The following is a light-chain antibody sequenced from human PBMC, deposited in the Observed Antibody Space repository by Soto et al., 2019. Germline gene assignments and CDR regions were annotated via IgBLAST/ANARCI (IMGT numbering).Light chain of an antibody. CDR2: EVR. J-gene: IGLJ2*01. V-gene: IGLV2-14*01. CDR1: SSDVGHYNY. CDR3: CSYTSISTGVL. Sequence: QSALTQPASVSGSPGQSITVACTGTSSDVGHYNYVSWYQQHPGKAPKVMIYEVRNRPSGVSHRFSGSKSGNTASLTISGLQAEDEADYYCCSYTSISTGVLFGGGTKVTVL.